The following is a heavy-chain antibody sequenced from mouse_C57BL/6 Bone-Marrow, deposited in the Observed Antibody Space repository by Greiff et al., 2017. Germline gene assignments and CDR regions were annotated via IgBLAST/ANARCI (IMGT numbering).Heavy chain of an antibody. CDR1: GYTFTSYG. CDR3: ARWARGGWLAY. V-gene: IGHV1-81*01. J-gene: IGHJ3*01. CDR2: IYPSSGNT. Sequence: QVQLQQSGAELARPGASVKLSCKASGYTFTSYGISWVKQRTGQGLEWIGEIYPSSGNTYYNEKFKGKATLTADKSSSTAYMELRSLTSEDSAVFVCARWARGGWLAYWGQGTLVTVSA.